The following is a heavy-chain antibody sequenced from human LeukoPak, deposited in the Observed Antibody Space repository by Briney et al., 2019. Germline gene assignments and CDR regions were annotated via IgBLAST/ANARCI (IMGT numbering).Heavy chain of an antibody. J-gene: IGHJ5*02. Sequence: SETLSLTCTISGGSISGYYWTWIRQPPGKGLEWIGYIYSSGSTKYNPSLKSPITISVDTSKNQLSLKLSSVTAADTAVYYCARGQQWFDPWGQGTLVTVSS. CDR3: ARGQQWFDP. D-gene: IGHD6-13*01. V-gene: IGHV4-59*12. CDR2: IYSSGST. CDR1: GGSISGYY.